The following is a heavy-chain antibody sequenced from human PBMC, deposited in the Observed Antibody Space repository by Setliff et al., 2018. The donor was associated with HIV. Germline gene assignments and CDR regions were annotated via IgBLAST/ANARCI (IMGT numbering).Heavy chain of an antibody. CDR1: GFSFSDRH. V-gene: IGHV3-72*01. D-gene: IGHD3-16*01. J-gene: IGHJ4*02. CDR3: AMTNSPAYFGYLND. CDR2: MRNKIRGYTT. Sequence: GGSLRLSCAGSGFSFSDRHIDWVRQAPGKGLEWIGRMRNKIRGYTTDHAAAVRGRFTMPRDDSKKSVYLQMNSLQPEDTAVYYCAMTNSPAYFGYLNDWGRGTLVTVSS.